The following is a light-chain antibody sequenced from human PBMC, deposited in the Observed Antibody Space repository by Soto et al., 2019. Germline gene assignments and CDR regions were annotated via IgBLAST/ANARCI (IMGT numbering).Light chain of an antibody. Sequence: QSVLTQPPSASGTPGQRVNISCSGSSSNIGSNYVYWYQQLPGTAPKLLIYRNNQRPSGVSDRFSGSKSGTSASLAISGLRSEDEADYYCAAWDDSLSGVVFGGGTKLTVL. CDR1: SSNIGSNY. CDR3: AAWDDSLSGVV. J-gene: IGLJ2*01. V-gene: IGLV1-47*01. CDR2: RNN.